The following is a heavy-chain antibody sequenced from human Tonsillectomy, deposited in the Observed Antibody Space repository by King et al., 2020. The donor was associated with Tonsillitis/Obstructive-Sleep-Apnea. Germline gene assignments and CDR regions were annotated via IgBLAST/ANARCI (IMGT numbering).Heavy chain of an antibody. D-gene: IGHD3-9*01. V-gene: IGHV1-8*01. Sequence: VQLVESGAEVKKPGASVKVSCKASGYTFTSYDINWVRQATGQGLEWMGWMNPNSGNTGYAQKFQGRVTMTRNTSISTAYMELSSLRSEDTAVYYCARGAIFTRNYYDILTGYYSDYYYYYMDVWGTGTTVTVSS. J-gene: IGHJ6*03. CDR3: ARGAIFTRNYYDILTGYYSDYYYYYMDV. CDR2: MNPNSGNT. CDR1: GYTFTSYD.